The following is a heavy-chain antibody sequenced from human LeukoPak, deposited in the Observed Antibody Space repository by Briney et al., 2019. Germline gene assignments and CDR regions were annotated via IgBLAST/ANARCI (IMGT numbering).Heavy chain of an antibody. CDR2: INKDGSEN. CDR1: GFTLSSYW. V-gene: IGHV3-7*01. D-gene: IGHD3-10*01. Sequence: GRSLRLSSAASGFTLSSYWTNWVRQAPGKGLECVVNINKDGSENYYVDSVKGRFTISRDNGKNSLYLQLTSLSAEDTAVYNCAREGRGEYFDYWGQGTLVTVSS. CDR3: AREGRGEYFDY. J-gene: IGHJ4*02.